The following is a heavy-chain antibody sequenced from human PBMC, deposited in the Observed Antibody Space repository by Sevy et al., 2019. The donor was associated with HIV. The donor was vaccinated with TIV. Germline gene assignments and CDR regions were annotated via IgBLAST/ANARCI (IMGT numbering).Heavy chain of an antibody. D-gene: IGHD2-15*01. CDR1: GFSFSSYG. V-gene: IGHV3-30*03. CDR2: ISYDGSNK. CDR3: AARPYCSGGSCYSIPY. Sequence: GGSLRLSCAASGFSFSSYGMHWVRQAPGKGLEWVAVISYDGSNKHYADSVKGRFTISRDNSKNTLYLQMNSLRAEDTAVYYCAARPYCSGGSCYSIPYGGQGTLVTVSS. J-gene: IGHJ4*02.